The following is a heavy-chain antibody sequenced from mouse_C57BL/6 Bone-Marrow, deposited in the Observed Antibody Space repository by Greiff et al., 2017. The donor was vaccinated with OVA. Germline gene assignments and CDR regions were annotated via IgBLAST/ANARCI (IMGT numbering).Heavy chain of an antibody. CDR2: IYPGDGDT. J-gene: IGHJ2*01. CDR3: GRWTGWDGDYFYYFDY. CDR1: GYAFSSSW. Sequence: VQLQESGPELVKPGASVKISCKASGYAFSSSWMNWVKQRPGQGLEWIGRIYPGDGDTNYNGKFKGKATLTADKSSSTAYMQLSSLTSEDAAVYLCGRWTGWDGDYFYYFDYWGQGTTLTVAS. V-gene: IGHV1-82*01. D-gene: IGHD2-13*01.